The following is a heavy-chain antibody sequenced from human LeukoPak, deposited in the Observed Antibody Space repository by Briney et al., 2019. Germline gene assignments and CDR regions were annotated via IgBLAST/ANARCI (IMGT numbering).Heavy chain of an antibody. V-gene: IGHV4-31*03. CDR1: GGSISSGGYY. CDR2: IYYSGST. Sequence: SETLSLTCTVSGGSISSGGYYWSWIRQHPGKGLEWIGYIYYSGSTYYNPSLKSRVTISVDTSKNQFSLKLSSVTAADTAVYYCTSFYRVFCGGGSCYSGGFLFDYWGQGTLVTVSS. CDR3: TSFYRVFCGGGSCYSGGFLFDY. J-gene: IGHJ4*02. D-gene: IGHD2-15*01.